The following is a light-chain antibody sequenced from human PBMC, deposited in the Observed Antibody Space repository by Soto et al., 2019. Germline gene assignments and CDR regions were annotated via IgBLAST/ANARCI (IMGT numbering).Light chain of an antibody. J-gene: IGKJ1*01. CDR3: QQYGRSPWT. CDR1: QSVTNNY. V-gene: IGKV3-20*01. Sequence: EIVLTQSPGTLSLSPGERATLSCRARQSVTNNYLAWYQQKPSQAPRLLIFGASSRAAGIPDRFSGSGSGTDFTLAIGRLEPEDFAVYYCQQYGRSPWTFGQGTKVDIK. CDR2: GAS.